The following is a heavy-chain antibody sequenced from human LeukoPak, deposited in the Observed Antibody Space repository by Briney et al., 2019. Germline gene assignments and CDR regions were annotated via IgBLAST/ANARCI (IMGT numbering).Heavy chain of an antibody. V-gene: IGHV4-34*01. Sequence: SETLSLTCAVYGGSFSGYYWSWIRQPPGKGLEWIGEINHSGSTNYNPSLKSRVTISVDTSKNQFSLRLSSVTAADTAVYYCASQGGVTGTHVTRGVDYWGQGTLVTVSS. CDR1: GGSFSGYY. CDR3: ASQGGVTGTHVTRGVDY. D-gene: IGHD1-7*01. CDR2: INHSGST. J-gene: IGHJ4*02.